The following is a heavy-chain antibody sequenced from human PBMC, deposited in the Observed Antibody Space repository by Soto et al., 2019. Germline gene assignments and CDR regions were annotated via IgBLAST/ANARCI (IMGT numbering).Heavy chain of an antibody. CDR3: ARGRGVIRNYYGMDV. D-gene: IGHD3-3*02. Sequence: QVQLVQSGAEVKKPGASVKISCEASGYTFTNFSIHWVRQAPGQRLEWMGWINAGSVYTKYSRRFQDRLIITRVRSASTAYMELSILRSEDTAMFYCARGRGVIRNYYGMDVWGQGTTVTVSS. CDR1: GYTFTNFS. CDR2: INAGSVYT. V-gene: IGHV1-3*01. J-gene: IGHJ6*02.